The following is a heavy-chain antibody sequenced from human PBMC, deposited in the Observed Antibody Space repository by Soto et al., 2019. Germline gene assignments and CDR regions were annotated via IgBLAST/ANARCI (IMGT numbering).Heavy chain of an antibody. CDR1: GGSISSYY. J-gene: IGHJ6*02. D-gene: IGHD6-19*01. V-gene: IGHV4-59*01. CDR3: ARDGGWLQSYYYYGMDV. Sequence: ASETLSLTCTVSGGSISSYYWSWIRQPPGKGLEWIGYIYYSGSTNYNPSLKSRVTISVDTSKNQFSLKLSSVTAADTAVYYCARDGGWLQSYYYYGMDVWGQGTTLTVYS. CDR2: IYYSGST.